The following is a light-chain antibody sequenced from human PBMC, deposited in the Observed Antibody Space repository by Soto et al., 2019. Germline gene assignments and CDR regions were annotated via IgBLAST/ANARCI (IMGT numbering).Light chain of an antibody. CDR2: GVS. CDR1: ASDIGNYNY. CDR3: YSYSAYTTLWV. V-gene: IGLV2-14*01. J-gene: IGLJ3*02. Sequence: QSALTQPASVSGSPGQSITISCTGTASDIGNYNYVSWYQVHPGKAPKLLIYGVSNRPSGVSNRFSGSKSGNAASLTISGPQAEDEADYYCYSYSAYTTLWVFGGGTKLTVL.